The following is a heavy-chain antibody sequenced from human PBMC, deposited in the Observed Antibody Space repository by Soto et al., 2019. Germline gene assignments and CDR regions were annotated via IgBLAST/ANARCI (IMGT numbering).Heavy chain of an antibody. J-gene: IGHJ6*02. CDR3: AREGGYNKFYYALDV. D-gene: IGHD1-1*01. CDR2: INPNSGTT. V-gene: IGHV1-2*04. CDR1: GYTFTGNY. Sequence: ASVKVSCKASGYTFTGNYMHWVRQAPGQGLEWMGWINPNSGTTNYAQKFQGWVTMTRDTSITTAYLELSSLTSDDTAVYYCAREGGYNKFYYALDVWGQGTPVTVSS.